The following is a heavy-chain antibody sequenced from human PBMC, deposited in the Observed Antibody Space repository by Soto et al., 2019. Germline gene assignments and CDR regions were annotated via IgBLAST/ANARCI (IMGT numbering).Heavy chain of an antibody. D-gene: IGHD2-15*01. CDR3: AKDKHCSGVYGMGV. CDR1: GFTFSSYA. Sequence: EVQLLESGGGLVQPGGSLRLSCAASGFTFSSYAMSWVRQAPGKGLEWVTAINGGSTTYYADYVKGRFTSSRDSSKNTQYLQMNSLRAEDTAVYYCAKDKHCSGVYGMGVWGQGSTVAVSS. CDR2: INGGSTT. J-gene: IGHJ6*02. V-gene: IGHV3-23*01.